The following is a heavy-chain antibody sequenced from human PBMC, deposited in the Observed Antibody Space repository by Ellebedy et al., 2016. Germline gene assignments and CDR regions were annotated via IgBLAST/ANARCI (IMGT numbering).Heavy chain of an antibody. CDR1: GFTFDDFY. V-gene: IGHV3-11*01. Sequence: GGSLRLXCEASGFTFDDFYMSWIRQAPGKGLEWVSYISTTSSVIYYADSVKGRFTISRDNTKSSLFLQMNSLSPEDTATYYCARGVIPAAICPPSGYWGQGTLVTVSS. J-gene: IGHJ4*02. CDR2: ISTTSSVI. CDR3: ARGVIPAAICPPSGY. D-gene: IGHD2-2*01.